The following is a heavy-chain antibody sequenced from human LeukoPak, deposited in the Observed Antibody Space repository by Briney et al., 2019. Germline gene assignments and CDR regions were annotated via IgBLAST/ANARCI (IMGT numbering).Heavy chain of an antibody. CDR1: GGSISSYY. D-gene: IGHD2-15*01. CDR3: ARGLSAIVY. V-gene: IGHV4-59*12. CDR2: IYYSGST. J-gene: IGHJ4*02. Sequence: SETLSLTCTVSGGSISSYYWSWIRQPPGKGLEWIGYIYYSGSTNYNPSLKSRVIISVDTSKNQFSLKLSSVTAADTAVYYCARGLSAIVYWGQGTLVTVSS.